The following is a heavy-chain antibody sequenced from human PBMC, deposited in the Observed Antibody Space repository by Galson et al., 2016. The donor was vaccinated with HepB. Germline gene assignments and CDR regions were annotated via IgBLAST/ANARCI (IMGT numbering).Heavy chain of an antibody. J-gene: IGHJ2*01. CDR2: ISGYNGLR. CDR3: ARDRNPINWYFDL. CDR1: GYAFTRYG. Sequence: SVKVSCKASGYAFTRYGITWVRQAPGQGLEWMGWISGYNGLRNYAQKFRGRVTMTTDTSTNVAYMELRSLRSDDTAVYYWARDRNPINWYFDLWGRGTLVTVSS. V-gene: IGHV1-18*04.